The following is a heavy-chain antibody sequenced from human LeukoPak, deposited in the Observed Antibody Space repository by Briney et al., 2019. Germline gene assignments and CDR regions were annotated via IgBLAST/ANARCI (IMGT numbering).Heavy chain of an antibody. V-gene: IGHV3-30-3*01. J-gene: IGHJ4*02. D-gene: IGHD6-6*01. CDR2: ISYDGSNK. Sequence: GGPLRLSCAASGFTFSSYAMHWVRQAPGKGLEWVAVISYDGSNKYYADSVKGRFTISRDNSKNTLYLQMNSLRAEDTAVYYCARDPEQLYYFDYWGQGTLVTVSS. CDR3: ARDPEQLYYFDY. CDR1: GFTFSSYA.